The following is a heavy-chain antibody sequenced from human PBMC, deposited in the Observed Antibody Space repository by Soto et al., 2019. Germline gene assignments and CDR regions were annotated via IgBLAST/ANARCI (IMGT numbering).Heavy chain of an antibody. D-gene: IGHD3-3*01. CDR2: VSWNSGSE. Sequence: EVQLVESGGGLVQPGRSLRLSCAASGFTFDDYAMHWDRQAPGKGLEWVSGVSWNSGSEGYADSVKGRFTISRDNVNKSLHLQMNSLEPEDTAVYFCASSRGRGDFWSGYVAFDSWGQGTMVTVS. J-gene: IGHJ3*02. CDR3: ASSRGRGDFWSGYVAFDS. V-gene: IGHV3-9*01. CDR1: GFTFDDYA.